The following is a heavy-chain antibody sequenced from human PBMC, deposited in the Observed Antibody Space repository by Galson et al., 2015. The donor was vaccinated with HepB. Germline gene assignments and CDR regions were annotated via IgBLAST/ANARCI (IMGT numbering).Heavy chain of an antibody. CDR3: VRHDPGGSFSY. V-gene: IGHV4-59*08. Sequence: ETLSLACTVSGGSITGYYWSWIRQPPGKGLEWIGYIYYSGSNDYNPSLKSRVTISGDTSKNQFSLKLSSVTAADTAVYYCVRHDPGGSFSYWGQGTLVTVSS. D-gene: IGHD1-26*01. CDR1: GGSITGYY. J-gene: IGHJ4*02. CDR2: IYYSGSN.